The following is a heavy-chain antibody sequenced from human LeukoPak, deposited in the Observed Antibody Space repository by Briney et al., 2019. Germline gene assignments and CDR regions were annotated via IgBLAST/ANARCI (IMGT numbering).Heavy chain of an antibody. CDR2: IHHDGRI. CDR1: GGSFSRHF. V-gene: IGHV4-34*01. Sequence: SETLSLSCAVYGGSFSRHFWSWIRQPPGKGLEWIGEIHHDGRINYNPSLKSRVTLSVDKSKNQFSLRLNSVTAADTAMYYCARSHDHLWGNYPDYWGQGTLVTVSS. J-gene: IGHJ4*02. CDR3: ARSHDHLWGNYPDY. D-gene: IGHD3-16*02.